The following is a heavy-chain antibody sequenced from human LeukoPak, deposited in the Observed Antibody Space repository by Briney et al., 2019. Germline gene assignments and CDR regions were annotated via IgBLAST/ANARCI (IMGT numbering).Heavy chain of an antibody. Sequence: GRSLRLSCAASGFTFSDSYMSWIRQAAGKGLEWISYISSTSSHTNYADSVKGRFTISRDNAKRSLYLQMNSLRAEDTAVYYCARGSARWFDPWGQGTLVTVSS. V-gene: IGHV3-11*05. CDR1: GFTFSDSY. J-gene: IGHJ5*02. CDR2: ISSTSSHT. CDR3: ARGSARWFDP.